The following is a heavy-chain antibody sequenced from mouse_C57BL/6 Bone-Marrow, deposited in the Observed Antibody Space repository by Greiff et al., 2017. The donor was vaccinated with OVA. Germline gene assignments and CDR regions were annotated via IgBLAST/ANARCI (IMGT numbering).Heavy chain of an antibody. D-gene: IGHD1-1*01. Sequence: VQRVESGAELVKPGASVKLSCKASGYTFTSYWMHWVKQRPGQGLEWIGMIHPNSGSTNYNEKFKSKATLTVDKSSSTAYMQLSSLTSEDSAVYYCARGEYYGYWYFDVWGTGTTVTVSS. CDR2: IHPNSGST. J-gene: IGHJ1*03. CDR3: ARGEYYGYWYFDV. CDR1: GYTFTSYW. V-gene: IGHV1-64*01.